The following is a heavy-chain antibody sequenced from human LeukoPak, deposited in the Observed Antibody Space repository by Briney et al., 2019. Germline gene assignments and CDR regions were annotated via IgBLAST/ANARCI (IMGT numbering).Heavy chain of an antibody. J-gene: IGHJ4*02. Sequence: SVKVSCKASGGTFTSYGISWVRQAPGQGLEWMGGIIPMFGTTKYAQKFQGRATITADQSTRTAYMEMSSLRSEDTALYYCSTVGSSASDPYDYWGQGTLVTVSS. CDR1: GGTFTSYG. CDR2: IIPMFGTT. D-gene: IGHD2-2*01. V-gene: IGHV1-69*01. CDR3: STVGSSASDPYDY.